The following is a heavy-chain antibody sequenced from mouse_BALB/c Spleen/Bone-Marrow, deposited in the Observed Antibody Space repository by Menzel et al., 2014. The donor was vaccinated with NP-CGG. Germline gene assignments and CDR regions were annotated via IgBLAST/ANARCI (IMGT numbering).Heavy chain of an antibody. D-gene: IGHD1-2*01. V-gene: IGHV1S29*02. CDR2: IYPYNGAT. CDR3: TRGDYYGYYFDN. CDR1: GYTFTDYN. Sequence: VQLQQSGPELVKPGASVKISCKASGYTFTDYNMHWVKPSHGQSLEWIGFIYPYNGATGFNQKFKSETTLTVDNSSSTAYMEFRSLTSEDSAVYYCTRGDYYGYYFDNWGQGTTLTVSS. J-gene: IGHJ2*01.